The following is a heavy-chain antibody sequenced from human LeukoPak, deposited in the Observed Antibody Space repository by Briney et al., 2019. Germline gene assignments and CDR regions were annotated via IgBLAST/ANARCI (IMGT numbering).Heavy chain of an antibody. CDR1: GGSISSSSYY. D-gene: IGHD5-12*01. J-gene: IGHJ6*03. CDR2: IYYSGST. V-gene: IGHV4-39*01. Sequence: TSETLSLTCTVSGGSISSSSYYWGWIRQPPGKGLEWIGSIYYSGSTYYNPSLKSRVTISVDTSKNQFSLKLSSVTAADTAVYYCARHMRVATIFKASLYYMDVWGKGTTVTISS. CDR3: ARHMRVATIFKASLYYMDV.